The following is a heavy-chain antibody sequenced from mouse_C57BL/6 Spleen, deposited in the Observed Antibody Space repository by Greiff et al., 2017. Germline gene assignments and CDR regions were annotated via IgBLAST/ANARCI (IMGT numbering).Heavy chain of an antibody. CDR3: ARDYYGSSYGYFDV. CDR1: GYTFTSYW. J-gene: IGHJ1*03. D-gene: IGHD1-1*01. CDR2: IHPNSGST. V-gene: IGHV1-64*01. Sequence: VQLQQPGAELVKPGASVKLSCKASGYTFTSYWMHWVKQRPGQGLEWIGMIHPNSGSTNYNEKFKSKATLTVDKSSSTAYMQLSSLTSEDSAVYDCARDYYGSSYGYFDVWGTGTTVTVSS.